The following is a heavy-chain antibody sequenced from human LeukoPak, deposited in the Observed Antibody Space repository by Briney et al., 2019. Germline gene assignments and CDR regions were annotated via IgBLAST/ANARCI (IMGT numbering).Heavy chain of an antibody. CDR3: ASVPGIAVAGSWWYFDY. CDR2: IYPGDSDT. Sequence: GESLKISCKGSGYSFTSYWIGWVRQMPGKGLEWMGIIYPGDSDTRYSPSFQGQVTISADKSISTAYLQWSSLKASDTAMYYCASVPGIAVAGSWWYFDYWGQGTLVTVSS. D-gene: IGHD6-19*01. V-gene: IGHV5-51*01. CDR1: GYSFTSYW. J-gene: IGHJ4*02.